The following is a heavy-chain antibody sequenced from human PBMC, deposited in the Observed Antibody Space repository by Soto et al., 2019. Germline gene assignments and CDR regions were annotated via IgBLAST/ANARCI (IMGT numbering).Heavy chain of an antibody. CDR3: VRVEKGLWILGYMDV. D-gene: IGHD5-12*01. CDR2: ISSSSSYI. CDR1: GFTFSSYS. J-gene: IGHJ6*03. V-gene: IGHV3-21*01. Sequence: PGGSLRLSCAASGFTFSSYSMNLVRQALGKGLEWVSSISSSSSYIYYADSVTRRFTISRDNAKNSPYLQMNSLRAEDTAVYYCVRVEKGLWILGYMDVWGKGNTVTVPS.